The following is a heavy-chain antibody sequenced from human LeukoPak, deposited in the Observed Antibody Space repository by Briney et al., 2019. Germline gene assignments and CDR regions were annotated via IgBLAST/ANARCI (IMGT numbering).Heavy chain of an antibody. D-gene: IGHD3-22*01. CDR2: INPSGGST. Sequence: ASVKVSCKASGYTFTSYYMHWVRQAPGQGLEWVGIINPSGGSTSYAQKFQGRVTMTRDTSTSTVYMELSSLRSEDTAVYYCARDLRDYYDSSGYVAPFDLWGRGTLVTVSS. CDR1: GYTFTSYY. J-gene: IGHJ2*01. CDR3: ARDLRDYYDSSGYVAPFDL. V-gene: IGHV1-46*01.